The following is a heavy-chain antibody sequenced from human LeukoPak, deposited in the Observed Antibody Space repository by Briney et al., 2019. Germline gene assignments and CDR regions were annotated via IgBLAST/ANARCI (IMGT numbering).Heavy chain of an antibody. CDR3: AKASLELDEEYYYYYYMDV. J-gene: IGHJ6*03. CDR1: GFTFSSYG. V-gene: IGHV3-30*18. Sequence: GRSLRLSCAASGFTFSSYGMHWVRQAPGKGLEWVAVILYDGSNEYYADSVKGRFTISRDNSKNTLFLQMNSLRAEDTAVYYCAKASLELDEEYYYYYYMDVWGKGTTVTVSS. D-gene: IGHD1-7*01. CDR2: ILYDGSNE.